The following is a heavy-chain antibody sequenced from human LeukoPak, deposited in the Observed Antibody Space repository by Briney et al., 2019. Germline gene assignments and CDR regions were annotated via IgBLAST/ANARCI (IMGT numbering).Heavy chain of an antibody. D-gene: IGHD2-15*01. CDR3: AGLLWGGVGTCPHY. V-gene: IGHV4-59*01. CDR1: GGSISSYY. Sequence: SETLSLTCTVSGGSISSYYWSWIRQPPGKGLEWIGYIYYSGSTNYNPSLKSRVTISVDTSKNQFSLKLSSVTAADTAVYYCAGLLWGGVGTCPHYWGQGTLVTVSS. CDR2: IYYSGST. J-gene: IGHJ4*02.